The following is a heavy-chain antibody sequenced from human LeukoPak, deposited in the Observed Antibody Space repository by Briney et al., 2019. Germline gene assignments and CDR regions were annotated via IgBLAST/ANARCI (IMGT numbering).Heavy chain of an antibody. CDR3: ARDATARDYSNSDY. CDR2: INPNSAGT. V-gene: IGHV1-2*02. D-gene: IGHD4-11*01. J-gene: IGHJ4*02. Sequence: ASVKVSCEASGYTFTGYYIHWVRQAPGQGLEWMGWINPNSAGTNYAQKFQGRVTMTRDTSISTAYMELSSLRSDDTAVYYCARDATARDYSNSDYWGQGTLVTVSS. CDR1: GYTFTGYY.